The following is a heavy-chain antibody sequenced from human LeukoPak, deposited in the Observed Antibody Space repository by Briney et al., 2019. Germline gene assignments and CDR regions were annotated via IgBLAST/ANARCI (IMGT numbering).Heavy chain of an antibody. J-gene: IGHJ4*02. D-gene: IGHD2-2*01. V-gene: IGHV4-39*01. Sequence: SETLSLTCSVSPDSVTSSSHYWGWIRQPPGKGLEWIGSTAYSETTYYNPSLKSRPTISVDTSKNQFSLKLSSVTAADTAVYYCASMAYCSRTTCPADYWGQGTLVTVSS. CDR3: ASMAYCSRTTCPADY. CDR2: TAYSETT. CDR1: PDSVTSSSHY.